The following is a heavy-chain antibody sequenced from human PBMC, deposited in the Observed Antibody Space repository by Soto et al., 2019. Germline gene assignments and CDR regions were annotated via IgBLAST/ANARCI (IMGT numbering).Heavy chain of an antibody. J-gene: IGHJ5*02. CDR2: ISVHNGYT. D-gene: IGHD1-1*01. CDR1: GYTFSSYG. CDR3: ARLEHNFGPHAS. V-gene: IGHV1-18*01. Sequence: QVQLAQSGAEVKKPGASVTVSCKASGYTFSSYGISWVRQAPGQGLEWVGWISVHNGYTKYATELQGRVTMTTDTSTSTACMELRSLRSDDSAVYFCARLEHNFGPHASWGQGTLVTVTS.